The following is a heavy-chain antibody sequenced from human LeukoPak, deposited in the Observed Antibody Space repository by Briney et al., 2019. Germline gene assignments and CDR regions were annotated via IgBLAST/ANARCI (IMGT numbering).Heavy chain of an antibody. CDR2: MNPNSGNT. V-gene: IGHV1-8*01. D-gene: IGHD3-3*01. CDR1: GYTFTSYD. J-gene: IGHJ3*02. CDR3: ARFDYDFWSGYYQAFDI. Sequence: GASVKVSCKASGYTFTSYDINWVRQATGQGLEWMGWMNPNSGNTGYAQKFQGRVTMTRNTSISTAYMELSSLRSEDTAVYYCARFDYDFWSGYYQAFDIWGHGTMVTVSS.